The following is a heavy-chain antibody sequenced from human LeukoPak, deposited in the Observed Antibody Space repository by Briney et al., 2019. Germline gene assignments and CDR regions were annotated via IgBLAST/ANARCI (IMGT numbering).Heavy chain of an antibody. CDR2: INPNSGGT. J-gene: IGHJ4*02. V-gene: IGHV1-2*02. CDR1: GYTFTGYY. Sequence: GASVKVSGKASGYTFTGYYMHWVRQAPGQGLEWMGWINPNSGGTNYAQKFQGRVTMTRDTSISTAYMELSRLRSDDTAVYYCARLPSRSGSSMGDYWGQGTLVTVSS. D-gene: IGHD1-26*01. CDR3: ARLPSRSGSSMGDY.